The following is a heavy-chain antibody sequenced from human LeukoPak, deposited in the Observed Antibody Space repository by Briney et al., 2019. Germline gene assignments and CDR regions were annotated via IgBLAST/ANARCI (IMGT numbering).Heavy chain of an antibody. J-gene: IGHJ4*02. CDR1: GYTFTSYY. CDR3: ARGPRYGESGYDLGPY. CDR2: INTNSGGS. Sequence: ASVKLSFTASGYTFTSYYIRWMRQAPGQGLEWVGWINTNSGGSHYARRFQGRVTVTSDTSINTAYMELTSLTTDDTAVYYCARGPRYGESGYDLGPYWGQGTLVTVSS. D-gene: IGHD5-12*01. V-gene: IGHV1-2*02.